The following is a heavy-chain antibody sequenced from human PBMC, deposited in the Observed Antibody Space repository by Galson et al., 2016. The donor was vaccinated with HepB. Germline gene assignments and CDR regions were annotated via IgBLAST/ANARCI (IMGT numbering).Heavy chain of an antibody. J-gene: IGHJ4*02. D-gene: IGHD2-2*01. V-gene: IGHV3-9*01. CDR3: AREGRTGTSSYMGY. Sequence: SLRLSCAASGFTFGNYAMHWVRQAPGKGLEWVSGICWNRGYIGYAESVKGRFTISRDNAKNSLYLQMNSLRPADTAFYYCAREGRTGTSSYMGYWGQGTLVTVSS. CDR1: GFTFGNYA. CDR2: ICWNRGYI.